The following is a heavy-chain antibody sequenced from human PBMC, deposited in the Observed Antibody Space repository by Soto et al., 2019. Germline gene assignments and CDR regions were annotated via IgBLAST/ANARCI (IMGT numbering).Heavy chain of an antibody. Sequence: SQTLSLTCAITGDSVSSNSAGWSWVRQSPSRGLEWLGRTYYRSKWYYEYAVSVRGRITINPDTSKNQYSLQLNSVTPEDTAVYFCARGEQYSGRIFDYWGQGALVTV. CDR3: ARGEQYSGRIFDY. D-gene: IGHD1-26*01. J-gene: IGHJ4*01. CDR2: TYYRSKWYY. CDR1: GDSVSSNSAG. V-gene: IGHV6-1*01.